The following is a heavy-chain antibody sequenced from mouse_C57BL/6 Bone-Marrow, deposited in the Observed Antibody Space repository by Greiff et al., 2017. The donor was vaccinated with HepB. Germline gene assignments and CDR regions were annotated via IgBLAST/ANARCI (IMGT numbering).Heavy chain of an antibody. J-gene: IGHJ4*01. CDR2: IDPEDGDT. CDR3: TLDCYSMDY. Sequence: VQLQQSGAELVRPGASVKLSCTASGYNINDYYMHWVKQRPEQGLEWIGMIDPEDGDTEYAPKFQGKATMTADTSSNTAYLQLSSLTSEDTAVYYCTLDCYSMDYWGQGTSVTVSS. V-gene: IGHV14-1*01. D-gene: IGHD2-3*01. CDR1: GYNINDYY.